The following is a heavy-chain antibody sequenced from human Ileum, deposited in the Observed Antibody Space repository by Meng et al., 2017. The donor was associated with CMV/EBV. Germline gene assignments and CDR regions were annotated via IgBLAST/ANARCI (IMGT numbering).Heavy chain of an antibody. J-gene: IGHJ4*02. D-gene: IGHD2-2*01. CDR2: INPNSGDT. V-gene: IGHV1-2*02. Sequence: GAGLEQPGAPGKVSCKASGYSFTDYYIHWLRRAPGQGLEWMGWINPNSGDTNYAQTFQDRVTVTRDTSINTVYMDFRGLTSDDTAMYYCVRGANYASYRVDYWGQGTLVTVSS. CDR3: VRGANYASYRVDY. CDR1: GYSFTDYY.